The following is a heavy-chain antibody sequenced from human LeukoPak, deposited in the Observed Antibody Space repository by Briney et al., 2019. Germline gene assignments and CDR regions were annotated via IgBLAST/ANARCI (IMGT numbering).Heavy chain of an antibody. CDR3: ASASITGTKFDY. J-gene: IGHJ4*02. D-gene: IGHD1-7*01. CDR1: GYTFTSYY. Sequence: GASVNVSCTASGYTFTSYYMHWVRQAPGQGLEWMGIINPSGGSTSYAQKFQGRVTMTRDTSTSTVYMELSSLRSEDTAVYYCASASITGTKFDYWGQGTLVTVSS. V-gene: IGHV1-46*01. CDR2: INPSGGST.